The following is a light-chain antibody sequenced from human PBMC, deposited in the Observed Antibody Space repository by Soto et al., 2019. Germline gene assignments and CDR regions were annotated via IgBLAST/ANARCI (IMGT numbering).Light chain of an antibody. J-gene: IGKJ1*01. Sequence: EIVLTQSPASLSLSPGDRATLSCRASQSVSNYLVWYQQKPGQAPRVLIYDTSTRATGIPDRFSGGGSGTDFTLSISRLEPEDFAVYYCQHYRTFGQGTKVEIK. CDR1: QSVSNY. CDR2: DTS. CDR3: QHYRT. V-gene: IGKV3-11*01.